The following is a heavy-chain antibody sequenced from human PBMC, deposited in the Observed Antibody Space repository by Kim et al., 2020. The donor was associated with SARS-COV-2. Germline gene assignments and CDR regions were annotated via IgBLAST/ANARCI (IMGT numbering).Heavy chain of an antibody. CDR2: FDPEDGET. Sequence: ASVKVSCKVSGYTLTELSMHWVRQAPGKGLEWMGGFDPEDGETICAQKFQGRVTMTEDTSTDTAYMELSSLRSEDTAVYYCATVSPTDLGGLFGDVPLLIYYYGMDVWGQGTTVTVSS. V-gene: IGHV1-24*01. D-gene: IGHD3-10*02. CDR1: GYTLTELS. J-gene: IGHJ6*02. CDR3: ATVSPTDLGGLFGDVPLLIYYYGMDV.